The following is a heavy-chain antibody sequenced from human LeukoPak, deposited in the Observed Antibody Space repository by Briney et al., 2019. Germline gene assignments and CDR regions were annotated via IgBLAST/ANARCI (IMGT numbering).Heavy chain of an antibody. V-gene: IGHV3-53*01. CDR1: GLTGSHNY. J-gene: IGHJ5*02. CDR2: IHTRGDT. CDR3: IVFGDSNH. Sequence: GGSLRLSCAASGLTGSHNYVSWVRQAPGKGLEWVSAIHTRGDTCYADSVKGRFTISRDTSKNTLYLQINSLRVEDTAVYYCIVFGDSNHWGQGTLVTVSS. D-gene: IGHD4-17*01.